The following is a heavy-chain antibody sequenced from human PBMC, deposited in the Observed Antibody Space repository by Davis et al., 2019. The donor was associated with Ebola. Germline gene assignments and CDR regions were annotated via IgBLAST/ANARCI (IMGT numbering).Heavy chain of an antibody. CDR1: GGPTSTYY. J-gene: IGHJ4*02. CDR2: IYAGGSP. D-gene: IGHD2-8*01. V-gene: IGHV4-4*07. CDR3: ARQWRKDDFFDY. Sequence: MPSETLSLTCILSGGPTSTYYWHWIRQPAGKGLEWIGHIYAGGSPKFNPPLKGRVTMSVDTSKNQFSLRLNSMTTADTAVYYCARQWRKDDFFDYWGQGTLVAVSS.